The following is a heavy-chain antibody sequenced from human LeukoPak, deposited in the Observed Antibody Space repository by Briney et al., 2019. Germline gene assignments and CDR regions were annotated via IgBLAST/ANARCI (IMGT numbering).Heavy chain of an antibody. Sequence: GESLRISCKGSGYSITSYWITWVRQMAGKGLEWMGRIDPSDSYNNYSPSFQGHVTISADKSISTAYLQWSSLKASDTAMYYCARHLDGYNDYWGQGTLVTVSS. CDR2: IDPSDSYN. CDR1: GYSITSYW. J-gene: IGHJ4*02. D-gene: IGHD5-24*01. V-gene: IGHV5-10-1*01. CDR3: ARHLDGYNDY.